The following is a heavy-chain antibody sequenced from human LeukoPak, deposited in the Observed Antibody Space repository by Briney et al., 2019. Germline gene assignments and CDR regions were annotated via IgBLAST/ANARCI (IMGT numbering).Heavy chain of an antibody. CDR2: IYYSGST. J-gene: IGHJ2*01. Sequence: SETLSLTCTVSGGSISSYYWSWIRQPPGKGLEWIGYIYYSGSTNYNPSLKSRVTISVDTSKNQFSLKLSSVTAADTAAYYCARVSVAGTAMVTDWYFDLWGRGTLVTVSS. D-gene: IGHD5-18*01. CDR3: ARVSVAGTAMVTDWYFDL. V-gene: IGHV4-59*01. CDR1: GGSISSYY.